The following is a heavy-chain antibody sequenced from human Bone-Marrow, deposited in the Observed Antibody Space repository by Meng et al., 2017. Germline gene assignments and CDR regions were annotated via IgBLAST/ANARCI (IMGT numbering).Heavy chain of an antibody. CDR3: ARVPPTTYDILTGPLP. J-gene: IGHJ5*02. Sequence: GSLRLSCTVSGGSISSSSYYWGWIRQPPGKGLEWIGSIYYSGSTYYNPSPKTRVTISVNTSKNQFSLKLSSVTAADTAVYYCARVPPTTYDILTGPLPWGQGTLVTVSS. D-gene: IGHD3-9*01. V-gene: IGHV4-39*07. CDR1: GGSISSSSYY. CDR2: IYYSGST.